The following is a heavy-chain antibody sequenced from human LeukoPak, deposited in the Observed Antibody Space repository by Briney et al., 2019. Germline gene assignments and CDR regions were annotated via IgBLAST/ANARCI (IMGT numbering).Heavy chain of an antibody. CDR3: ARDGPDYGDYVNFDY. CDR1: GYTFTNYG. D-gene: IGHD4-17*01. J-gene: IGHJ4*02. Sequence: GASVKVSCKASGYTFTNYGISWVRQAPGPGLEWMGWISAYNGNTHYAQNLQGRVTMTPDTSTSTAYMELRSLRSDDTAVYYCARDGPDYGDYVNFDYWGQGTLVTVSS. CDR2: ISAYNGNT. V-gene: IGHV1-18*01.